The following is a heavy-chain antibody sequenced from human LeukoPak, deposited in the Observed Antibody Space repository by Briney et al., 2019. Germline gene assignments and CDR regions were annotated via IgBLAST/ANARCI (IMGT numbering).Heavy chain of an antibody. CDR3: AKPATSGWYVGY. CDR1: GFTFSNYA. V-gene: IGHV3-23*01. J-gene: IGHJ4*02. D-gene: IGHD6-19*01. Sequence: GSLRLSCAASGFTFSNYAVMWVRQAPGQGLEWVSAITSGGAPRYADSVKGRFTISRDNSKNTLYLQMNSPRAEDTAVYYCAKPATSGWYVGYWGQGTLVTVSS. CDR2: ITSGGAP.